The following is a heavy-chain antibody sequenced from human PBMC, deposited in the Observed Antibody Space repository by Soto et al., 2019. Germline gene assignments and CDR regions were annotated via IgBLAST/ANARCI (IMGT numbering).Heavy chain of an antibody. CDR2: ISSSSSYT. J-gene: IGHJ4*02. CDR3: ARGYYDSSGYTGFDY. Sequence: GGSLRLSCAASGFTFSDYYMSWIRQAPGKGLEWVSYISSSSSYTNYADSVKGRFTISRDNAKNSLYLQMNSLRAEDTAVYYCARGYYDSSGYTGFDYWGQGTLVTVSS. V-gene: IGHV3-11*06. CDR1: GFTFSDYY. D-gene: IGHD3-22*01.